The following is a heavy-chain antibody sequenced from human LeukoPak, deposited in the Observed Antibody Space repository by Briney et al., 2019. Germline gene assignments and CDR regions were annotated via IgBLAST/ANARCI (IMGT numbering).Heavy chain of an antibody. Sequence: GGSLRLSCAASGFTFSSYAMSWVRQAPGKGLEWVSAISGSGGSTYYADSVKGRFTISRDNSKNTLYLQMNSLKTEDTAVYYCTTDPTATIFGVVIDYWGQGTLVTVSS. J-gene: IGHJ4*02. D-gene: IGHD3-3*01. CDR3: TTDPTATIFGVVIDY. CDR2: ISGSGGST. CDR1: GFTFSSYA. V-gene: IGHV3-23*01.